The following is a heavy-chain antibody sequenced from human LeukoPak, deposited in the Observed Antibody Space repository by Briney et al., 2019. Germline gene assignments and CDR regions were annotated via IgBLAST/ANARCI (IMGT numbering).Heavy chain of an antibody. D-gene: IGHD3-22*01. CDR1: GYTFTSYY. J-gene: IGHJ4*02. V-gene: IGHV1-46*01. Sequence: ASVKVSCKASGYTFTSYYMHWVRQAPGQGLEWMGIINPSGGSTSYAQKFQGRVTMTRDTSTSTDYMELSSLRSEDTAVYYCARDGRKTYYYDSSGYPGGYWGQGTLVTVSS. CDR3: ARDGRKTYYYDSSGYPGGY. CDR2: INPSGGST.